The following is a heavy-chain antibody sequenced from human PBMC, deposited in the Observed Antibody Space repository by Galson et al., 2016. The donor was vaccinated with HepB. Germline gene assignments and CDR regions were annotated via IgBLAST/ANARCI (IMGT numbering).Heavy chain of an antibody. J-gene: IGHJ6*02. Sequence: SVKVSCKAFGYTFTSYYMNWVRQAPGQGLEWMGIINPSGGSTSYEQTFQGRVTMTRDTSTSTVYLDLGSLRSEDKAVYYCAIGTKALYAFSFYSMDVWGQGTTVTVSS. CDR3: AIGTKALYAFSFYSMDV. CDR1: GYTFTSYY. D-gene: IGHD2-15*01. CDR2: INPSGGST. V-gene: IGHV1-46*01.